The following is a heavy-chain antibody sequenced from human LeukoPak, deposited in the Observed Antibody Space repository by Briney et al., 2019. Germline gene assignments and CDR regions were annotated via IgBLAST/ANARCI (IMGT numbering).Heavy chain of an antibody. V-gene: IGHV1-2*04. CDR2: INPNSGGT. J-gene: IGHJ1*01. Sequence: ASVKVSCKASGYTFTDYYMHWVRQAPGQGLEWMGWINPNSGGTNYAQKFQGWVTMTRDTSISTAYMELSRLTSDDTAVYYCARAPRGHQLVYFQYWGQDTLVTVSS. CDR1: GYTFTDYY. CDR3: ARAPRGHQLVYFQY. D-gene: IGHD6-13*01.